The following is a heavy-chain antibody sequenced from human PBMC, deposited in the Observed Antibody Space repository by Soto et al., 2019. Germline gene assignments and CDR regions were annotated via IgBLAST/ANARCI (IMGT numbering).Heavy chain of an antibody. J-gene: IGHJ4*02. Sequence: QVQLVESGGGVVQPGRSLRLSCAASGFTFSSYGMHWVRQAPGKGLEWVAVISYDGSNKYYADSVKGRFTISRDNSKNTLYLQMNSLRAEDTAVYCCAKGGRYGGLLEWLPYWGQGTLVTVSS. V-gene: IGHV3-30*18. D-gene: IGHD3-3*01. CDR1: GFTFSSYG. CDR2: ISYDGSNK. CDR3: AKGGRYGGLLEWLPY.